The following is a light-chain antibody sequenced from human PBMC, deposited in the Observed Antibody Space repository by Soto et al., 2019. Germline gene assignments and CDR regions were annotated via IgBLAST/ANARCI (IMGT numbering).Light chain of an antibody. CDR2: DVS. CDR1: SSDVGGYNY. V-gene: IGLV2-11*01. CDR3: CSYAGSYTWL. Sequence: QSALTQPRSVSGSPGQSVTISCTGTSSDVGGYNYVSWYQQHPGKAPKLMIYDVSKRPSGVPDRFSGSKSGNTASLTISGLQAEDEDDYYCCSYAGSYTWLFGGGTKLTVL. J-gene: IGLJ3*02.